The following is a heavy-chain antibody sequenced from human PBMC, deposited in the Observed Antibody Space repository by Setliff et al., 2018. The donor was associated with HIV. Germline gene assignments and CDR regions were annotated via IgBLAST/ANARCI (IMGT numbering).Heavy chain of an antibody. V-gene: IGHV4-61*02. CDR2: VDTTGNT. Sequence: SETLSLTCNVSGGSISSGSYYWTWIRQPAGKGLEWIGRVDTTGNTNYNPSPNSRVAVSLDTSKNQFSLKLSSVTAVDTAVYFCARISNGFEPNAFDTWGLGTMVTVS. CDR3: ARISNGFEPNAFDT. J-gene: IGHJ3*02. D-gene: IGHD3-22*01. CDR1: GGSISSGSYY.